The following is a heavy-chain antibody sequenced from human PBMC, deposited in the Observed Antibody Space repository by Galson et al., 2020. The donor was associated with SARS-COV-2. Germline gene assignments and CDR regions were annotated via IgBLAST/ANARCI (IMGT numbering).Heavy chain of an antibody. D-gene: IGHD3-10*01. CDR3: ARAGGPPYYYYYMDV. Sequence: GESLKISCAASGFTFSDYYMSWIRPAPGKGLEWVSYISSSGSTIYYADSLKGRFTISRDNAKNSLYLQMNSLRAEDTAVYYCARAGGPPYYYYYMDVWGKGTTVTVSS. CDR2: ISSSGSTI. V-gene: IGHV3-11*01. CDR1: GFTFSDYY. J-gene: IGHJ6*03.